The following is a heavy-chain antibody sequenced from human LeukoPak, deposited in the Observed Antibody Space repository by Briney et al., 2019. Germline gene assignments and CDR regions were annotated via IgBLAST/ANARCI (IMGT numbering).Heavy chain of an antibody. CDR2: IKEDGSEK. Sequence: LTLSCAASAFTSSSYGLSWVRQAPGKGLGWVANIKEDGSEKYYVDSVKGRFTISRDNAKNSLYLQMNSLRAEDTAVYYCARDRLGIDYWGQGTLVTVSS. CDR1: AFTSSSYG. D-gene: IGHD7-27*01. J-gene: IGHJ4*02. CDR3: ARDRLGIDY. V-gene: IGHV3-7*01.